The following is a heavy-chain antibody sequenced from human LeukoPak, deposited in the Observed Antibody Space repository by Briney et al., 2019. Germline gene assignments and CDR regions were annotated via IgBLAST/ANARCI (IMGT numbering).Heavy chain of an antibody. Sequence: PETLSLTCTVSGGSISSSSYYWGWIRQPPGKGLEWIGSIYYSGSTYYNPSLKSRVTISVDTSKNQFSLKLSSVTAADTAVYYCARGRSSTPPGYWGQGTLVTVSS. CDR3: ARGRSSTPPGY. CDR1: GGSISSSSYY. J-gene: IGHJ4*02. CDR2: IYYSGST. D-gene: IGHD6-13*01. V-gene: IGHV4-39*07.